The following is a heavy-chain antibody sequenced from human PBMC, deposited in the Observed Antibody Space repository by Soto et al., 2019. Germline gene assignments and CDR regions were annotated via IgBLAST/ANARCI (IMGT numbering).Heavy chain of an antibody. CDR2: IYYSGST. CDR3: AGTPMIVVVITTSEYFQH. CDR1: GVSISSYY. J-gene: IGHJ1*01. Sequence: SETLSLTCNVSGVSISSYYWSWIRQPPGKGLEWIGYIYYSGSTNYNPSLKSRVTISVDTSKNQFSLKLSSVTAADTAVYYCAGTPMIVVVITTSEYFQHWGQGTLVTVSS. V-gene: IGHV4-59*08. D-gene: IGHD3-22*01.